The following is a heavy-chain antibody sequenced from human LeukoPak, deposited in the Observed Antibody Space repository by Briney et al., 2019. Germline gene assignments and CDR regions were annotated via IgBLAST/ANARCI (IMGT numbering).Heavy chain of an antibody. CDR1: GFTFSRYG. CDR2: ISSDGFNK. CDR3: ARGRWGGCDYVWGSYRSGGYFDY. D-gene: IGHD3-16*02. V-gene: IGHV3-30*03. Sequence: PGGSLRLSCTVSGFTFSRYGMHWVRQARGKGLEWVAVISSDGFNKYYADSVKGRFTISRDNSKNTLYLQMNSLRAEDTAVYYCARGRWGGCDYVWGSYRSGGYFDYWGQGTLVTVSS. J-gene: IGHJ4*02.